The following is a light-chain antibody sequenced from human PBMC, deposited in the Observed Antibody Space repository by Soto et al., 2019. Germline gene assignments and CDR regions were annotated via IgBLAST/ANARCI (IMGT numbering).Light chain of an antibody. V-gene: IGLV2-14*03. CDR1: SNDIGGHNA. Sequence: SVITQFASGSGSPGQSITIFCTGTSNDIGGHNAVSWYQQYPGKAPTLMIHDVSNRPPGVSNRFSGSKSGNTASLTISGLQAEHEADYYCSSFSSSSSYVFRSGTEVTVL. CDR2: DVS. CDR3: SSFSSSSSYV. J-gene: IGLJ1*01.